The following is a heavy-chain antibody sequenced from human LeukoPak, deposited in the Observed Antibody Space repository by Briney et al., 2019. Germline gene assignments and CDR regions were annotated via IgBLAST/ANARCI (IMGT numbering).Heavy chain of an antibody. Sequence: GGSLRLSCSVSGFTVSSNYMSWVRQAPGKGLEWVAVISYDGSNKYYADSVKGRFTISRDNSKNTLYLQMNSLRAEDTAVYYCARGSKLPDYYMDVWGKGTTVTVSS. V-gene: IGHV3-30*03. CDR1: GFTVSSNY. CDR2: ISYDGSNK. J-gene: IGHJ6*03. D-gene: IGHD1-14*01. CDR3: ARGSKLPDYYMDV.